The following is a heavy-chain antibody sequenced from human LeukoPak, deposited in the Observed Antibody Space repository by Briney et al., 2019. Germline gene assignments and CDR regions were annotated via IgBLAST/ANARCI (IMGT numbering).Heavy chain of an antibody. CDR2: INSDATRP. D-gene: IGHD2-15*01. V-gene: IGHV3-74*01. CDR3: TRETREAGSGDHQTDAFDI. J-gene: IGHJ3*02. Sequence: GESLRLSCAASGFSFSDYWMHWVRQAPGKGLVWVSRINSDATRPSYADSVKGRFTISRDNAKNTLYLQMNSLRAEDTALYYCTRETREAGSGDHQTDAFDIWGQGTMVSVSS. CDR1: GFSFSDYW.